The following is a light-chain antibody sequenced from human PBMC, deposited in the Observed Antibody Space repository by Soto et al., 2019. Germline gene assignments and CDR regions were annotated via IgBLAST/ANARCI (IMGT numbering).Light chain of an antibody. CDR2: DAS. V-gene: IGKV1-5*01. CDR3: QQYETSSAT. J-gene: IGKJ1*01. CDR1: QRISGW. Sequence: DIQMTQSPSIVSASVGDKVTITCRASQRISGWLAWYKQGPGEAPQLLIYDASILTRGVPSRFSGISSGTEFTLTIASLQPDDFATYYCQQYETSSATVAQGTKVDSK.